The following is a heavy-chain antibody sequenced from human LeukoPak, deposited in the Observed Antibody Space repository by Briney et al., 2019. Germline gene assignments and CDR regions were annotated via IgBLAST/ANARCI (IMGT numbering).Heavy chain of an antibody. Sequence: GGSLRLSCTASGFTFGDYAMSWFRQAPGKGLEWVGFIRSKAYGGTTEYAASAKGRFTISRDDSKSIAYLQMNSLKTEDTAVYYCTRPNYYDSSGYYSDYWGQGTLVTVSS. J-gene: IGHJ4*02. CDR2: IRSKAYGGTT. D-gene: IGHD3-22*01. V-gene: IGHV3-49*03. CDR1: GFTFGDYA. CDR3: TRPNYYDSSGYYSDY.